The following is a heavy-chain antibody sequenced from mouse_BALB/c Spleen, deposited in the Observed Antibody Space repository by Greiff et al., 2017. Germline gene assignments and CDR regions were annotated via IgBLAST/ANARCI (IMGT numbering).Heavy chain of an antibody. CDR3: ARNDGYYHYYAMDY. V-gene: IGHV1-80*01. D-gene: IGHD2-3*01. CDR2: IYPGDGDT. CDR1: GYAFSSYW. J-gene: IGHJ4*01. Sequence: VQLQQSGAELVRPGSSVKISCKASGYAFSSYWMNWVKQRPGQGLEWIGQIYPGDGDTNYNGKFKGKATLTADKSSSTAYMQLSSLTSEDSAVYFCARNDGYYHYYAMDYWGQGTSVTVSS.